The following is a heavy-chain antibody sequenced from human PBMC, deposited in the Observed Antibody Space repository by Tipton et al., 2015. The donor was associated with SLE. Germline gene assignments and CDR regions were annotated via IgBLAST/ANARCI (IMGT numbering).Heavy chain of an antibody. CDR3: ASRGYSSSWSFDY. Sequence: TLSLTCTVSGGSISSYYWSWIRQPPGKGLEWIGYIYTSGSTYYNPSLKSRVTISVDTSKNQFSLKLSSVTAADTAVYYCASRGYSSSWSFDYWGQGTLVTVSS. J-gene: IGHJ4*02. CDR2: IYTSGST. CDR1: GGSISSYY. V-gene: IGHV4-4*09. D-gene: IGHD6-13*01.